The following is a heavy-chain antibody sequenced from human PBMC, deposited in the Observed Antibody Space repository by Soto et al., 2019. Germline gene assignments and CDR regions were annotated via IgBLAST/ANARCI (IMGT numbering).Heavy chain of an antibody. J-gene: IGHJ4*02. Sequence: QVQLVQSGAEVKKPGASVKVSCKASGYTFTSYGISWVRQAPGQGLEWMGWISAYNGNTNYAQKLQGRVTMTTDPSRSTAYMELRGLRSDDTAVYYCEVDTAMVTVWGQGTLVTVSS. D-gene: IGHD5-18*01. CDR2: ISAYNGNT. CDR3: EVDTAMVTV. CDR1: GYTFTSYG. V-gene: IGHV1-18*04.